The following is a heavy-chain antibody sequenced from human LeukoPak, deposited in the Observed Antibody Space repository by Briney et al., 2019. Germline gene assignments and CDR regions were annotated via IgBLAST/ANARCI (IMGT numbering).Heavy chain of an antibody. CDR1: GGSFSVSY. D-gene: IGHD3-16*01. CDR3: ASLRVPGYFDY. V-gene: IGHV4-34*01. J-gene: IGHJ4*03. Sequence: SETLSLTCAVYGGSFSVSYWSWIRQPPGKGLEWIGEINHSGSTNYNASLKSRVTIVVDTSKNQFSLKLSSVTAADTAAFYCASLRVPGYFDYWGPGNLVTVSS. CDR2: INHSGST.